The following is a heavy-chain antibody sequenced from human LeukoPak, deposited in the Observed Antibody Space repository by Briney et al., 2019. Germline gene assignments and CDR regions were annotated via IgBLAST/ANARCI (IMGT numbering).Heavy chain of an antibody. V-gene: IGHV3-30*04. CDR3: ARDHLTLWFGEYMDV. CDR2: ISYDGSNK. J-gene: IGHJ6*03. D-gene: IGHD3-10*01. Sequence: PGGSLRLSCAASGFTFSSYAMHWVRQAPGKGLEWVAVISYDGSNKYYADSVKGRFTISRDNSKNTLYLQMNSLRAEDTAVYYCARDHLTLWFGEYMDVWGKGTTVTVSS. CDR1: GFTFSSYA.